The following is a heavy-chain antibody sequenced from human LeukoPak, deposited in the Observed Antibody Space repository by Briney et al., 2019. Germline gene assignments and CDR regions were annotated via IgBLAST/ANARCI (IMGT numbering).Heavy chain of an antibody. J-gene: IGHJ4*02. V-gene: IGHV3-7*01. Sequence: GGSLRLSCAASGFTFSSYSMNWVRQAPGKGLEWVANIKQDGSEKYYVDSVKGRFTISRDNAKNSLYLQMNSLRAEDTAVYYCARGFPLGPNFDYWGQGTLVTVSS. CDR3: ARGFPLGPNFDY. CDR2: IKQDGSEK. CDR1: GFTFSSYS.